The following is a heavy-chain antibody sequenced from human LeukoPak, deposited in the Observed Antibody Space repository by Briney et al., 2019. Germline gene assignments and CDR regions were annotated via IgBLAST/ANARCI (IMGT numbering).Heavy chain of an antibody. CDR3: ARTSPDYDILTGVDY. CDR1: GYTFTSYG. J-gene: IGHJ4*02. CDR2: ISAYNGNT. D-gene: IGHD3-9*01. V-gene: IGHV1-18*01. Sequence: GASVKVSCKASGYTFTSYGISWVRQAPGQGLEWMGWISAYNGNTNYAQKLQGRVTMTTDTSTSTAYMELRSLRSDDTAVYYCARTSPDYDILTGVDYWGQGTLVTVSS.